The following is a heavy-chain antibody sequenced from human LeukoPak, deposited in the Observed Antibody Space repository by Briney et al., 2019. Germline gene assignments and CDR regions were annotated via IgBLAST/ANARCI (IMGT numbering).Heavy chain of an antibody. Sequence: ASVKVSCKASGYTCTSYGISWVRQAPGQGLEWMGWISAYNGNTNYAQKLQGRVTMTTDTSTSTAYMELRSLRSDDTAVNYCARESRDGSLDYWGQGTLVTVSS. CDR2: ISAYNGNT. V-gene: IGHV1-18*01. J-gene: IGHJ4*02. CDR1: GYTCTSYG. CDR3: ARESRDGSLDY. D-gene: IGHD5-24*01.